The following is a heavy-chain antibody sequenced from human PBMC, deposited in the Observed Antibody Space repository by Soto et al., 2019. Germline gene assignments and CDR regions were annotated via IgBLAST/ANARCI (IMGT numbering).Heavy chain of an antibody. CDR1: GFPFNAYG. CDR3: AIVIYYGSEIRAFEL. J-gene: IGHJ3*01. Sequence: EEQLLESGGDLIQPGESLRLSCAASGFPFNAYGFNWVRQAPGKGLEWLSFIGATGSTTFYAESVKGRFTISRGDSKDTHYVQMNSLRAEDTAVYYCAIVIYYGSEIRAFELWGQGTMVTVYS. V-gene: IGHV3-23*01. CDR2: IGATGSTT. D-gene: IGHD3-10*01.